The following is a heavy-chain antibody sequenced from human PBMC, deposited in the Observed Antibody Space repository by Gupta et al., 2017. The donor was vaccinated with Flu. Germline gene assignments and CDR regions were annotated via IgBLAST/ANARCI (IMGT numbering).Heavy chain of an antibody. D-gene: IGHD3-10*01. J-gene: IGHJ2*01. CDR3: ARQSAWRGEWYLDL. CDR1: SDTHY. Sequence: SDTHYWVWIRQTPGKGLEWIGSIKYSGHIFNNPALKSRVTISVDTSKNQFSLKLISVKNDETDVYYCARQSAWRGEWYLDLWGRGSLVTVSS. CDR2: IKYSGHI. V-gene: IGHV4-39*01.